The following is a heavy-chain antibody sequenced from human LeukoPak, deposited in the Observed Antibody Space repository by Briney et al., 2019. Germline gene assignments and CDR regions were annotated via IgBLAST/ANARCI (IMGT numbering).Heavy chain of an antibody. CDR2: ISTSSTFI. CDR1: GFIFSSYD. V-gene: IGHV3-21*01. CDR3: ARADCSSSTCYLRSSWFDP. D-gene: IGHD2/OR15-2a*01. J-gene: IGHJ5*02. Sequence: GGSLRLSCAASGFIFSSYDMNWVRQAPGKGLEWVSSISTSSTFIYYTYSVKGRFTISRDNAKNSLYLQMNSLSAEDTAVYYCARADCSSSTCYLRSSWFDPWGQGTLVTVSS.